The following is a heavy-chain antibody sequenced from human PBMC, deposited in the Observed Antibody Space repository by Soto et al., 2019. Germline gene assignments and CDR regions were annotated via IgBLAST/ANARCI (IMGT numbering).Heavy chain of an antibody. V-gene: IGHV1-18*01. J-gene: IGHJ4*02. CDR1: GYTFTSYG. D-gene: IGHD3-9*01. Sequence: ASVKVSCKASGYTFTSYGISWVRQAPGQGLEWMGWISAYNGNTNYAQKLQGRVTMTTDTSTSTAYMELRSLRSDDTAVYYCARDLDDILTGPQPFDYWGQGTLVTVSS. CDR2: ISAYNGNT. CDR3: ARDLDDILTGPQPFDY.